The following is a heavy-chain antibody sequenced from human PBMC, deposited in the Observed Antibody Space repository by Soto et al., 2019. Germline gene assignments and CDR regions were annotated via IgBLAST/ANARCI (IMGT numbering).Heavy chain of an antibody. J-gene: IGHJ4*02. CDR1: GYSISTGFN. CDR3: ARDYCSGGSCYVYFDY. D-gene: IGHD2-15*01. Sequence: PSETLSLTCAVSGYSISTGFNWGWIRQPPGKGLEWIGSIYHSGSTYYNLSLKSRVTISADTSKNQFSLKLSSVTAADTAVYYCARDYCSGGSCYVYFDYWGQGTLVTVSS. CDR2: IYHSGST. V-gene: IGHV4-38-2*01.